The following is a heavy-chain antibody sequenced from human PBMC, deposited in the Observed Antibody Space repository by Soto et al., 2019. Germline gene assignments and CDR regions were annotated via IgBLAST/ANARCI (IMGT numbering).Heavy chain of an antibody. CDR3: ARGPLRSGRPPLTNY. CDR2: ISGSGGST. CDR1: GFTFSSYA. D-gene: IGHD5-12*01. V-gene: IGHV3-23*01. Sequence: PGGSLRLSCAASGFTFSSYAMSWVRQAPGKGLEWVSAISGSGGSTYYADSVKGRFTISRDNSKNTLYLQMNSLRAEDTAVYYCARGPLRSGRPPLTNYWGQGTLVTVSS. J-gene: IGHJ4*02.